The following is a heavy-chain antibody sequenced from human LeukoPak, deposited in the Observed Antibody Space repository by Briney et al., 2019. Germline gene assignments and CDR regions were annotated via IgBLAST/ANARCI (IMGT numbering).Heavy chain of an antibody. J-gene: IGHJ6*02. V-gene: IGHV4-34*01. CDR2: INHSGST. CDR1: GGSFSGYY. CDR3: ATSSGFYYYYGMDV. D-gene: IGHD3-3*01. Sequence: SETLSLTCAVYGGSFSGYYWSWLRQPPGKGLEWLGEINHSGSTNYNPSLKSRVTISVDTSKNQFSLKLSSVTAADTAVYYCATSSGFYYYYGMDVWGQGTTVTVSS.